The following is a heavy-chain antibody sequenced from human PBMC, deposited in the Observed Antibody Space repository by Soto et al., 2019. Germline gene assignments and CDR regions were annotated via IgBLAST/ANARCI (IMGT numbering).Heavy chain of an antibody. Sequence: QVQLVESGGGVVQPGGSLRLSCAASGFTFSDYGVHWVRQAPGKGLEWVAVISNDGIKKNYGESAKGLFTISRDNSENTLYLQMNSLRTEDTAVYYCAKSTQWVVTGGMDVWGQGTTVTVSS. J-gene: IGHJ6*02. CDR1: GFTFSDYG. CDR2: ISNDGIKK. CDR3: AKSTQWVVTGGMDV. V-gene: IGHV3-30*18. D-gene: IGHD2-21*02.